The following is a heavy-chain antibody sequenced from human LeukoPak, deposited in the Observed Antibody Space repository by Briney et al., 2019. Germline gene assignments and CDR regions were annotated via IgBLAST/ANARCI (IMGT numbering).Heavy chain of an antibody. CDR3: AKGRWEYYNWFDP. J-gene: IGHJ5*02. Sequence: PGRSLTLSCATSGFTFDYYAMHWARQAPGKGLQGLTGISWNSGSIRHADSVKGRFTISRDNAKNSLYLQMNSLRAEDTALYYCAKGRWEYYNWFDPWGKGTLVTVSS. D-gene: IGHD1-26*01. V-gene: IGHV3-9*01. CDR2: ISWNSGSI. CDR1: GFTFDYYA.